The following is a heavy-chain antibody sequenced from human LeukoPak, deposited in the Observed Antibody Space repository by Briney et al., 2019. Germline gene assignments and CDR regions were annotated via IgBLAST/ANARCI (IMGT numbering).Heavy chain of an antibody. CDR3: ARGDTDLATAS. V-gene: IGHV4-61*09. Sequence: SETLSLTCTVSRGAITGDRHYWSWVRQPAGKGLEWIGHVYLPGTTHYSPSLTSRVTISLDTSKNQVSLHLTSVTEADTGIYYCARGDTDLATASWGRGILVIVS. CDR2: VYLPGTT. D-gene: IGHD5-12*01. J-gene: IGHJ4*02. CDR1: RGAITGDRHY.